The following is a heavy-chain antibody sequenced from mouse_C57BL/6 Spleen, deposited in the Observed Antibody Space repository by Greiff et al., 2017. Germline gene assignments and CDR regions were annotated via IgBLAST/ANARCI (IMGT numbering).Heavy chain of an antibody. D-gene: IGHD4-1*02. J-gene: IGHJ3*01. CDR3: ARRQLGFAY. V-gene: IGHV5-6*01. CDR1: GFTFSSYG. CDR2: ISSGGSYT. Sequence: EVKLVESWGDLVKPGGSLKLSCAASGFTFSSYGMSWVRQTPDKRLEWVATISSGGSYTYYPDSVKGRFTISRDNAKNTLYLQMSSLKSEDTAMYYCARRQLGFAYWGQGTLVTVSA.